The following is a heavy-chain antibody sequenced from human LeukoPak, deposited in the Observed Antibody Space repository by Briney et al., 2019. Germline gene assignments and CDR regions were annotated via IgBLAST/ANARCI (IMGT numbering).Heavy chain of an antibody. CDR1: GFTFSTYW. CDR2: VNTDGSSP. D-gene: IGHD2-2*01. J-gene: IGHJ4*02. V-gene: IGHV3-74*01. CDR3: TREVVTFDS. Sequence: GGSLRLSCAASGFTFSTYWMHWVRQTPGKGLVWVSRVNTDGSSPIYADSVKGRSTISRDNAKNTLYLQMNSLRVEDTAVYYCTREVVTFDSWGQGTLVTVSS.